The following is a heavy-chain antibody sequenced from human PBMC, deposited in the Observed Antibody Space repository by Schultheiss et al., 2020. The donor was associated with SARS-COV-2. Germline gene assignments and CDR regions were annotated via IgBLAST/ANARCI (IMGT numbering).Heavy chain of an antibody. D-gene: IGHD5-12*01. CDR2: INHSGST. CDR3: ARVRVVATSADAFDI. V-gene: IGHV4-61*08. CDR1: GGSISSGGYY. Sequence: SETLSLTCTVSGGSISSGGYYWSWIRQPPGKGLEWIGEINHSGSTNYNPSLKSRVTISVDTSKNQFSLKLSSVTAADTAVYYCARVRVVATSADAFDIWGQGTMVTVSS. J-gene: IGHJ3*02.